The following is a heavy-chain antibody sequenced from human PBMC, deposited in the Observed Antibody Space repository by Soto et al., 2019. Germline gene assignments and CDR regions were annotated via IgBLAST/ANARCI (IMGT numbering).Heavy chain of an antibody. J-gene: IGHJ4*02. D-gene: IGHD3-10*01. CDR1: GFTVSSNY. Sequence: EVPLVESGGGLVQPGGSLRLSCAASGFTVSSNYMSWVRQAPGKGLEWVSVIYSGGSTYYADSVKGRFTISRDNSKNTLYLQMYSRRAEDTAVYYCARGVLLWFGELSHAFDYWGQGTLVTVSS. CDR2: IYSGGST. CDR3: ARGVLLWFGELSHAFDY. V-gene: IGHV3-66*01.